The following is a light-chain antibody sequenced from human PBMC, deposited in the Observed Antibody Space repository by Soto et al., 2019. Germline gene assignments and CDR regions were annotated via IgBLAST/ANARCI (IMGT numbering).Light chain of an antibody. Sequence: DIQMTQSPSTLSASVGDRVTITCRASQSISSWLAWYQQKPGKAPKLIIYKASTLQSGVPSRFSGSGSGTEFTLAISSLQPDDFATYYCQQYNDNWTFGQGTKVDIK. CDR2: KAS. J-gene: IGKJ1*01. V-gene: IGKV1-5*03. CDR3: QQYNDNWT. CDR1: QSISSW.